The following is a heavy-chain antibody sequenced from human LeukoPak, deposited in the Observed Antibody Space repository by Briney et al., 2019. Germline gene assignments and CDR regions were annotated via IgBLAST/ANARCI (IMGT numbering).Heavy chain of an antibody. CDR1: RFTFNRYW. Sequence: PGGSLRLSCAASRFTFNRYWMSWVRQAPGKGLEWVANIKEEGSEKNYVDSMKGRITISRDNAKNSLYLQMNSLRVEDMAVYYCARGVIGYRDAFDIWGQGAMVTVSS. CDR2: IKEEGSEK. V-gene: IGHV3-7*03. CDR3: ARGVIGYRDAFDI. J-gene: IGHJ3*02. D-gene: IGHD5-12*01.